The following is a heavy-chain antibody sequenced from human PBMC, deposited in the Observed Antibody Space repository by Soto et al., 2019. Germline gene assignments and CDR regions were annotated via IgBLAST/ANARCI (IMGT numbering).Heavy chain of an antibody. CDR2: INAGNGNT. Sequence: ASGNVSCKASGYTFTSYAMYWVRQSPGQRLEWMGWINAGNGNTKYSQKFQGRVTITRDTSASTAYMELSSLRSVDTAVYYCARDLGFGLSDYWGQGTLVTVSS. J-gene: IGHJ4*02. CDR3: ARDLGFGLSDY. CDR1: GYTFTSYA. V-gene: IGHV1-3*01. D-gene: IGHD3-10*01.